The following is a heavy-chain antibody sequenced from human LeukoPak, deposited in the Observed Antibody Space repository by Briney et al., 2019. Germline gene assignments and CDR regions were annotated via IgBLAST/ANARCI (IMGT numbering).Heavy chain of an antibody. V-gene: IGHV3-21*04. CDR3: ARYYYDSSGYYYFDY. Sequence: GGSLRLSCAASGFTFSSYTMNWVRQAPGKGLEWVAAISSSSRDIFYADSVKGRFTISRDNAKNSLYLQMNSLRAEDTAVYYCARYYYDSSGYYYFDYWGQGTLVTVSS. D-gene: IGHD3-22*01. J-gene: IGHJ4*02. CDR1: GFTFSSYT. CDR2: ISSSSRDI.